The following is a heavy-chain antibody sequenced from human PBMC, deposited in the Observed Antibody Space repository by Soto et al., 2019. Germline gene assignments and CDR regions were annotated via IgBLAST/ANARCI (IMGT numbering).Heavy chain of an antibody. J-gene: IGHJ6*03. V-gene: IGHV1-69*13. CDR2: IIPIFGTA. D-gene: IGHD3-3*01. Sequence: GASVKVSCKASGGTFSSYAISWVRQAPGQGLEWMGGIIPIFGTANYAQKFQGRVTITADESTSTAYMELSSLRSEDTAVYYCAKDSVGRSYDFWSGDYYYYMDVWGKGTTVTVSS. CDR1: GGTFSSYA. CDR3: AKDSVGRSYDFWSGDYYYYMDV.